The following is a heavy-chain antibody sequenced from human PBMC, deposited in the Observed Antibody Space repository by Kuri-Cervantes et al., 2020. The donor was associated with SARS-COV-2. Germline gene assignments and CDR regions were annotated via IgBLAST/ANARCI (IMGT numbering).Heavy chain of an antibody. V-gene: IGHV4-59*01. J-gene: IGHJ6*02. Sequence: SETLSLTCTVSGGSISTYYWSWIRQPPGKGLEWIGYIYYSGSTTYNPSLKSRVTISVDTSKNQFSLEQDSVTAADTAVYYCARESNYSHYYGTEVWGQGTTVTVSS. CDR3: ARESNYSHYYGTEV. CDR2: IYYSGST. CDR1: GGSISTYY.